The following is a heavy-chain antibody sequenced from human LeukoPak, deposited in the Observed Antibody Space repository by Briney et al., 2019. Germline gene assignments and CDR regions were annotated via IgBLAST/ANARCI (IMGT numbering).Heavy chain of an antibody. CDR1: GFTFSSYA. CDR3: VRAHGTYAPLGY. Sequence: GGSLRLSCAASGFTFSSYAMSWVRQAPGKGLEWISSISSSSSYTYYADPAKGRFTISRDNTKRSLVLQMNSLRAEDTAVYYCVRAHGTYAPLGYWGQGILVTISS. D-gene: IGHD2-2*01. V-gene: IGHV3-21*01. J-gene: IGHJ4*02. CDR2: ISSSSSYT.